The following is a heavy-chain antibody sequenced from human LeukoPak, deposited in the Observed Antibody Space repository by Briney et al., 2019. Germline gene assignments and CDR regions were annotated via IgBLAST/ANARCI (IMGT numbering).Heavy chain of an antibody. CDR2: ISSSGSTI. J-gene: IGHJ3*02. D-gene: IGHD3-10*01. CDR3: ARVSGSGSYSVGYDAFVI. Sequence: GGSLRLSCAASGFTFSSYEMNWVRQAPGKGLEWVSYISSSGSTIYYADSVKGRFTISRDNAKNSLYLQMNSLRAEDTAVYYCARVSGSGSYSVGYDAFVIGAKGQWSPSLQ. V-gene: IGHV3-48*03. CDR1: GFTFSSYE.